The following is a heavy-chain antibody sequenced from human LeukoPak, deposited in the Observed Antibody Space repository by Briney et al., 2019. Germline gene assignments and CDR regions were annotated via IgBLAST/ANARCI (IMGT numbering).Heavy chain of an antibody. J-gene: IGHJ4*02. D-gene: IGHD2-2*02. CDR1: GGSFSGYY. Sequence: PSETLSLTCAAYGGSFSGYYWSWIRQPPGKGLEWIGEINHSGSTNYNPSLKSRVTISVDTSKNQFSLKLSSVTAADTAVYYCARVGDGYCSSTSCYRTYYFDYWGQGTLVTVSS. CDR3: ARVGDGYCSSTSCYRTYYFDY. CDR2: INHSGST. V-gene: IGHV4-34*01.